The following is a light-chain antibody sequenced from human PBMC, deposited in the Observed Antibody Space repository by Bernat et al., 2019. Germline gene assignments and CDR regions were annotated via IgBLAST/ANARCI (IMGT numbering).Light chain of an antibody. J-gene: IGLJ3*02. CDR2: KDT. CDR1: ALPNQY. CDR3: QSADSSGTWV. V-gene: IGLV3-25*03. Sequence: SYDLTQPPSVSVSPGQTARITCSGDALPNQYSFWYQQKPGRAPVVVIYKDTERPSGIPERFSGSSSGTTVTLTISGVQAEDGADYYCQSADSSGTWVFGGGTKLNVL.